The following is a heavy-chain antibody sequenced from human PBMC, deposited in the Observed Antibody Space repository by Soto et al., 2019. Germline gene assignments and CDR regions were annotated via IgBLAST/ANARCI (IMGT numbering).Heavy chain of an antibody. Sequence: ASVKVSCKASGYTFTSYYMHWVRQAPGQGLEWMGIINPSGGSTSYAQKFQGRVTMTRDTSTSTVYMELSSLRSEDTAVYYCARVGYYDSSGYYFEYFDYWGQGPLVTV. V-gene: IGHV1-46*01. CDR2: INPSGGST. J-gene: IGHJ4*02. CDR3: ARVGYYDSSGYYFEYFDY. CDR1: GYTFTSYY. D-gene: IGHD3-22*01.